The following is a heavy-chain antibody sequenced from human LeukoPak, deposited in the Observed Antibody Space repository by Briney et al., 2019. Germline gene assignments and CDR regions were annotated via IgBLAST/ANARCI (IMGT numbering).Heavy chain of an antibody. V-gene: IGHV4-61*02. J-gene: IGHJ5*02. D-gene: IGHD3-22*01. CDR1: GGSISSGSYY. Sequence: PSETLSLTCTVSGGSISSGSYYWSWIRQPAGKGLEWIGRIYTSGSTNYNPSLKSRDTISVDTSKNQFSLKLSSVTAADTAVYYCARGGPSYYYDSSGYPDNWFDPWGQGTLVTVSS. CDR3: ARGGPSYYYDSSGYPDNWFDP. CDR2: IYTSGST.